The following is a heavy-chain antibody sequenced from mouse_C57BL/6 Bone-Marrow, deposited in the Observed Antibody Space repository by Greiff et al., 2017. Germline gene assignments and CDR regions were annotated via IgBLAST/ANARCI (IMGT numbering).Heavy chain of an antibody. Sequence: VQLKESGPELVKPGASVKISCKASGYAFSSSWMNWVKQRPGKGLEWIGRIYPGDGDTNYNGKFKGKATLTADKSSSTAYMQLSSLTSEDSAVSFCAREGYGSSPFDYWGQGTTLTVSS. D-gene: IGHD1-1*01. J-gene: IGHJ2*01. CDR1: GYAFSSSW. V-gene: IGHV1-82*01. CDR3: AREGYGSSPFDY. CDR2: IYPGDGDT.